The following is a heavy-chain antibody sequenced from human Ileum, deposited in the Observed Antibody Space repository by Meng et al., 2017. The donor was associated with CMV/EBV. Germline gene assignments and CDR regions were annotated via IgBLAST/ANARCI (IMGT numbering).Heavy chain of an antibody. J-gene: IGHJ5*02. Sequence: ESGPGLVTHSETLSLHCTFTGGSIRRGTYYWAWIRQSPGKGLEWIGSIYYGGSSYDNPSLKSRVTMSVDTFKNQFSLKLTSVTAADTAVYYCAGDWGPYSSRGYFDPWGQGTLVTVSS. CDR2: IYYGGSS. V-gene: IGHV4-39*07. CDR1: GGSIRRGTYY. D-gene: IGHD6-13*01. CDR3: AGDWGPYSSRGYFDP.